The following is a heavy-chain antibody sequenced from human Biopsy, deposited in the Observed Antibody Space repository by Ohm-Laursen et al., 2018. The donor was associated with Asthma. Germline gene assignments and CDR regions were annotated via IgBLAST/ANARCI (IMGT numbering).Heavy chain of an antibody. Sequence: PSETLSLTCAISGGSFTHYFWMWIRQPPGKGLEWIGEINYRGDTNYNPSLESRVSISVDTSTYHFSLRLNSVTAADTAVYYCVRGEEVAGTYFKDWDQGTLVTVSS. CDR1: GGSFTHYF. CDR3: VRGEEVAGTYFKD. V-gene: IGHV4-34*01. CDR2: INYRGDT. D-gene: IGHD6-19*01. J-gene: IGHJ1*01.